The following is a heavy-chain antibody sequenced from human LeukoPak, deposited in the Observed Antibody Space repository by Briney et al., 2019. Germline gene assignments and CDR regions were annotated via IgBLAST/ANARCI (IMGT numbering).Heavy chain of an antibody. Sequence: ASVKVSCKASGYTFTGYYVYWVRQAPGQGLEWMGRINPNSGGTNYAVNFQGRVTMTRDTSISTAYMELSRLRSDDTAIYYCAREEDSSGYYPFDYWGQGTLVTVSS. V-gene: IGHV1-2*06. J-gene: IGHJ4*02. CDR1: GYTFTGYY. D-gene: IGHD3-22*01. CDR3: AREEDSSGYYPFDY. CDR2: INPNSGGT.